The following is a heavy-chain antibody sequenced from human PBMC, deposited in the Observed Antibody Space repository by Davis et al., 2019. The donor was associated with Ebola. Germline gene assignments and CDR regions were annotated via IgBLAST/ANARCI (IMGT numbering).Heavy chain of an antibody. CDR3: SKQGFSGYNYFDS. CDR2: INPILGVA. D-gene: IGHD5-12*01. CDR1: GGTFSDYT. J-gene: IGHJ4*02. V-gene: IGHV1-69*02. Sequence: SVKVSCKASGGTFSDYTFSWVRQAPGQGLEWMGRINPILGVADYAQKFQGRATITADKSTVTAFLKLISLRSEDTAVYYCSKQGFSGYNYFDSWGQGTLVTVSS.